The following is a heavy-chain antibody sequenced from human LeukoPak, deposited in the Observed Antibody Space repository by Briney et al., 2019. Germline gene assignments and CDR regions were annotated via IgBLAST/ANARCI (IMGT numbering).Heavy chain of an antibody. CDR2: INSDGSST. CDR3: ARDWVYSSSSR. CDR1: GFTFSDYW. J-gene: IGHJ4*02. D-gene: IGHD6-6*01. Sequence: GGSLRLSCAASGFTFSDYWMHWVRQAPGKGLMWVSRINSDGSSTNYADSVKGRFTISRDNAKNTLYLQMNSLRAEDTAVYYCARDWVYSSSSRWGQGTLVTVSS. V-gene: IGHV3-74*01.